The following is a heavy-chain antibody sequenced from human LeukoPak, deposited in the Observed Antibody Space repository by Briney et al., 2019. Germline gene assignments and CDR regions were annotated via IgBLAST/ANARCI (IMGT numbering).Heavy chain of an antibody. CDR3: AWVGSGVLYAFDI. CDR1: GYTFTSYG. J-gene: IGHJ3*02. Sequence: GASVKVSCKASGYTFTSYGISWVRQAPGQGLEWMGGIIPIFGTANYAQKFQGRVTITADESTSTAYMELSSLRSEDTAVYYCAWVGSGVLYAFDIWGQGAMVTVSS. CDR2: IIPIFGTA. V-gene: IGHV1-69*13. D-gene: IGHD3-3*01.